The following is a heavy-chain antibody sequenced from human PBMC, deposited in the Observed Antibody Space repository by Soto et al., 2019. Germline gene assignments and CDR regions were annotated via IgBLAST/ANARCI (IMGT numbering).Heavy chain of an antibody. CDR1: EGTFNSYA. J-gene: IGHJ4*02. D-gene: IGHD6-13*01. CDR3: ASGASRWYPYFFES. V-gene: IGHV1-69*01. Sequence: QAQVVQSGAEVRKPGSSVKLSCKASEGTFNSYAIAWVRQAPGQGIEWMGGIIPYYNTLNYAQKFQDRVTITADDSTNTVYMELSSLRSDATAVYFCASGASRWYPYFFESWDQGTLVTVSS. CDR2: IIPYYNTL.